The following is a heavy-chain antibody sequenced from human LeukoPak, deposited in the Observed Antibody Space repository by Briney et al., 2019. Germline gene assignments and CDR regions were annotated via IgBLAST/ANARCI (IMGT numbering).Heavy chain of an antibody. V-gene: IGHV3-48*03. CDR3: ARGQSFRDPLYNWFDP. D-gene: IGHD3-10*01. Sequence: GGSLRLSCAASGFTFSSYEMNWVRQAPGKGLEWVSYISSSGSTIYYADSVKGRFTISRDNAKNPLYLQMNSLRAEDTAVYYCARGQSFRDPLYNWFDPWGQGTLVTVSS. CDR2: ISSSGSTI. CDR1: GFTFSSYE. J-gene: IGHJ5*02.